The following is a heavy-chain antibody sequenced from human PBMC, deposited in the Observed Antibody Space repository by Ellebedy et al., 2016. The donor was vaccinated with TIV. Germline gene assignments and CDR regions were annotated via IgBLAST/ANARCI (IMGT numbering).Heavy chain of an antibody. D-gene: IGHD2-2*01. Sequence: SETLSLTXTVSGGSISSYYWSWIRQPPGKGLEWIGYIYYSGSTNYNPSLKSRVTISVDTSKNQFSLKLSSVTAADTAVYYCARANIVVVPAAPYYYYYGMDVWGQGTTVTVSS. J-gene: IGHJ6*02. CDR2: IYYSGST. CDR3: ARANIVVVPAAPYYYYYGMDV. V-gene: IGHV4-59*01. CDR1: GGSISSYY.